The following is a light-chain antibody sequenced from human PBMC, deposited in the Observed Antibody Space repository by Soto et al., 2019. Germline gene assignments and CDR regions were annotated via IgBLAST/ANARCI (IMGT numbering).Light chain of an antibody. J-gene: IGKJ1*01. CDR3: QQYNNWPET. CDR1: QSVSNNY. CDR2: GAS. Sequence: EIVLTQSPGTLSLSPRERATLSCRASQSVSNNYLAWYQQKPGQAPRLLIYGASNRATGIPDRFSGSGSGTDFTLTISSLQSEDFAVYYCQQYNNWPETFGQGTKVDIK. V-gene: IGKV3-20*01.